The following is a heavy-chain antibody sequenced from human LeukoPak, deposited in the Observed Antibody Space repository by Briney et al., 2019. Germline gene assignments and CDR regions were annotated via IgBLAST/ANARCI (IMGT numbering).Heavy chain of an antibody. CDR3: ARDVPLIAVAGIGWTFDP. Sequence: SQTLSLTCTVSGGSISSGSYYWSWIRQPAGKGLEWIGRIYTSGSTNYNPSLKSRATISVDTSKNQFSLKLSSVTAADTAVYYCARDVPLIAVAGIGWTFDPWGRGTLVTVSS. J-gene: IGHJ5*02. D-gene: IGHD6-19*01. CDR1: GGSISSGSYY. V-gene: IGHV4-61*02. CDR2: IYTSGST.